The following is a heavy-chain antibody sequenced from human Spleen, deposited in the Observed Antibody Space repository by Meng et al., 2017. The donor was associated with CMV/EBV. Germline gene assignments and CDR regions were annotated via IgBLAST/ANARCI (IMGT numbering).Heavy chain of an antibody. CDR1: GGSISSSSYY. Sequence: SETLSLTCTVSGGSISSSSYYWGWIRQPPGKGLEWIGSIYYSGSTYHNPSLKSRVTISVDTSKNHFSLKLSSVTAADTAVYYCANLYSYWDAFDIWGQGTMVTVSS. CDR2: IYYSGST. V-gene: IGHV4-39*01. D-gene: IGHD4-11*01. CDR3: ANLYSYWDAFDI. J-gene: IGHJ3*02.